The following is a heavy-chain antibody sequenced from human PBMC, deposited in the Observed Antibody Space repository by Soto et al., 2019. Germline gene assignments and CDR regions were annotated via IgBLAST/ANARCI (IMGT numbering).Heavy chain of an antibody. Sequence: QVQLVESGGGVVQPGRSLRLSCAASGFTFSSYAMHWVRQAPGKGLEWVAVISYDGSNKYYADSVKGRFTISRDNSKNTLYLQMNSVRAEDTAVYYCARDFMAAAVPSDAFDIWGQGTMVTVSS. J-gene: IGHJ3*02. D-gene: IGHD6-13*01. CDR3: ARDFMAAAVPSDAFDI. CDR2: ISYDGSNK. CDR1: GFTFSSYA. V-gene: IGHV3-30-3*01.